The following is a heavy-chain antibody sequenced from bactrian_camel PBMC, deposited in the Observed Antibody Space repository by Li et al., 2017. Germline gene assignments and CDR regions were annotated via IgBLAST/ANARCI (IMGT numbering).Heavy chain of an antibody. V-gene: IGHV3S61*01. CDR1: TVINNYA. D-gene: IGHD6*01. CDR2: ITSLPSLFRAA. Sequence: HVQLVESGGASVQTGGLLRLTCTASTVINNYAMAWFRQAPGKEREGVAGITSLPSLFRAASYADSVKGRFTISRDNAKDTAYLQMNSLKPEDTAMYYCAAVSFGTCTVRAGVDDFGSWGQGTQVTVS. J-gene: IGHJ6*01. CDR3: AAVSFGTCTVRAGVDDFGS.